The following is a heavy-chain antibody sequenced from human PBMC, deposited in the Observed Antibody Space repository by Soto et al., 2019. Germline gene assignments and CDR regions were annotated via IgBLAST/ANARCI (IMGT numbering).Heavy chain of an antibody. CDR2: ISAYNGNT. V-gene: IGHV1-18*01. CDR3: ARDWLSGGSSGYYYYGMDV. CDR1: GYTFTSYG. D-gene: IGHD2-15*01. Sequence: QVQLVQSGAEVKKPGASVKVSCKASGYTFTSYGISWVRQAPGQGLEWMGWISAYNGNTNYAQKLQGRVTMTTDTSTSTAYMEPRSLRSDDTAVYYCARDWLSGGSSGYYYYGMDVWGQGTTVTVSS. J-gene: IGHJ6*02.